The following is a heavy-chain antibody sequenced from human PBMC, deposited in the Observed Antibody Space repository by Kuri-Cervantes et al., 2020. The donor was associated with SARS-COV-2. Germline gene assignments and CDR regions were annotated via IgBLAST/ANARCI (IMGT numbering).Heavy chain of an antibody. D-gene: IGHD3-22*01. V-gene: IGHV1-69*13. CDR2: IIPIFRKL. J-gene: IGHJ3*02. CDR1: GYTFTGYY. Sequence: SVKVSCKASGYTFTGYYMHWVRQAPGQGLEWMGGIIPIFRKLNYAQKFQGRVTITADEPTTTAYVELSSLKSEDTAVYYCARGDPKPYDSRFVHAFDIWGQGTMVTVSS. CDR3: ARGDPKPYDSRFVHAFDI.